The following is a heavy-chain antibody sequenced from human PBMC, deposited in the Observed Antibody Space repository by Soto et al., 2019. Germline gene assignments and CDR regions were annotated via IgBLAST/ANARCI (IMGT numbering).Heavy chain of an antibody. V-gene: IGHV4-30-2*01. CDR3: SRGHYYYAMDV. Sequence: QLKLQESGSGVVKPSQTLSLTCAVSGGSVSSGVFSWNWIRQPPGQGLEWIGYIYHGGSPHYTPSLRGRVSISVDRSTNVISLNLPSMTPADTAVYFCSRGHYYYAMDVWGPGTTVTVSS. CDR2: IYHGGSP. J-gene: IGHJ6*02. CDR1: GGSVSSGVFS.